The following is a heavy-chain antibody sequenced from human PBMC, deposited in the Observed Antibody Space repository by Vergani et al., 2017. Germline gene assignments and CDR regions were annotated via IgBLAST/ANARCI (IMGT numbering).Heavy chain of an antibody. CDR3: AGDWPRSCGSHYYYYYGMDV. V-gene: IGHV1-69*18. CDR1: GGTFSSYA. Sequence: QVQLVQSGAEVKKPGSSVKVSCKASGGTFSSYAISWVRQAPGQGLDWMGRIIPIFGTANYAQKFQGRVTITADESTSTAYMELSSLRSEDTAVYYCAGDWPRSCGSHYYYYYGMDVWGQGTTVTVSS. J-gene: IGHJ6*02. D-gene: IGHD2-15*01. CDR2: IIPIFGTA.